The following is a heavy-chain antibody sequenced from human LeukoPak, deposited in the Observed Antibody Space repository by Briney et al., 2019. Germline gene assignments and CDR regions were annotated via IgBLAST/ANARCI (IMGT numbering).Heavy chain of an antibody. CDR1: GGSISSGGYY. CDR2: IYHSGST. Sequence: SETLSLTCTVSGGSISSGGYYWSWIRQPPGKGLEWIVYIYHSGSTYYNPSLKSRVTISVDRSKNQFSLKLSSVTAADTAVYYCARRPYDFWSGYFFDYWGQGTLVTVSS. V-gene: IGHV4-30-2*01. CDR3: ARRPYDFWSGYFFDY. D-gene: IGHD3-3*01. J-gene: IGHJ4*02.